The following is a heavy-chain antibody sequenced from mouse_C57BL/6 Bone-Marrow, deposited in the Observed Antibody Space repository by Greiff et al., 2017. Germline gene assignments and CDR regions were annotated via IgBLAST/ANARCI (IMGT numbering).Heavy chain of an antibody. CDR3: ARKEAYYSNYAFAY. CDR2: IHPNSGST. J-gene: IGHJ3*01. CDR1: GYTFTSYW. Sequence: QVQLQQPGAELVKPGASVKLSCKASGYTFTSYWMHWVKQRPGQGLEWIGMIHPNSGSTNYNEKFKSKATLTVDKSSSTAYMQLSSLTSEDSAVYYCARKEAYYSNYAFAYWGQGTLVTVSA. V-gene: IGHV1-64*01. D-gene: IGHD2-5*01.